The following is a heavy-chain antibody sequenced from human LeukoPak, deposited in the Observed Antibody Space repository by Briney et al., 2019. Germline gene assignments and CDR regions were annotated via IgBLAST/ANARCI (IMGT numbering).Heavy chain of an antibody. J-gene: IGHJ4*02. CDR1: GFAFSSYG. V-gene: IGHV3-30*02. Sequence: PGGSLRLSCAASGFAFSSYGMHWVRQAPGKGLEWVAFIRYDGSNKYYADSVKGRFTISRDNSKNTLYLQMNSLRAEDTAVYYCAKPGIAAAGATSYFDYWGQGTLVTVSS. D-gene: IGHD6-13*01. CDR3: AKPGIAAAGATSYFDY. CDR2: IRYDGSNK.